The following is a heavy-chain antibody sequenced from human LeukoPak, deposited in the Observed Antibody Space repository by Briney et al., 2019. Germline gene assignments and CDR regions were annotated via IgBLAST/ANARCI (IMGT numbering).Heavy chain of an antibody. J-gene: IGHJ6*03. V-gene: IGHV1-69*13. CDR1: GGTFSSYA. Sequence: GASVKVSCKASGGTFSSYAISWVRQAPGQGLEWMGGIIPIFGTANYAQKFQGRVTITADESTSTAYMELSSLRSEDTAVYYCARALGSGSYGYYYMDVWGKGTTVTISS. CDR2: IIPIFGTA. CDR3: ARALGSGSYGYYYMDV. D-gene: IGHD3-10*01.